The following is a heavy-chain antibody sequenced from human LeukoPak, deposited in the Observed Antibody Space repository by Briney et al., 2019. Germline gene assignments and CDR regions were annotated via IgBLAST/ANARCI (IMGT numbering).Heavy chain of an antibody. CDR2: ISGSGGST. V-gene: IGHV3-23*01. Sequence: GGSLRLSCAASGFTFGSYAMSWVRQAPGKGLEWVSAISGSGGSTYYADSVKGRFTISRDNSKNTLYLQMNSLRAEDTAVYYCAKDPGYSGYGYFDYWGQGTLVTVSS. D-gene: IGHD5-12*01. CDR3: AKDPGYSGYGYFDY. CDR1: GFTFGSYA. J-gene: IGHJ4*02.